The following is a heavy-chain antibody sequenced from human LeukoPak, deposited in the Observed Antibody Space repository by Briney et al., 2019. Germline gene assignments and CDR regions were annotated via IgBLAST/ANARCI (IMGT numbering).Heavy chain of an antibody. CDR2: AYSDGNT. CDR1: GITVNSTY. Sequence: PGGSLRLSCAASGITVNSTYISWVRQAPGKGLEWVSVAYSDGNTYYAGPVKGRFTISRDNSKNTLFLQMNSLRAEDTAVYYCARLFGSGWPGYFYYAMDVWGQGTTVAVSS. D-gene: IGHD6-19*01. V-gene: IGHV3-66*04. J-gene: IGHJ6*02. CDR3: ARLFGSGWPGYFYYAMDV.